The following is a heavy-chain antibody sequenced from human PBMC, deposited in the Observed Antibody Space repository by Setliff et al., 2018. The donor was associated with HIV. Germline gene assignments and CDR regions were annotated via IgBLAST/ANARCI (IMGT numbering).Heavy chain of an antibody. J-gene: IGHJ6*03. CDR1: GYSINSSYY. CDR2: IYYSGST. Sequence: SETLSLTCAVSGYSINSSYYWGWIRQPPGKGLEWIGSIYYSGSTYYNSSLKSRVTISVDTSKNQFSLKLSSVTAADTAVYYCARQRSYYYYYMDVWGKGTTVTVSS. V-gene: IGHV4-38-2*01. CDR3: ARQRSYYYYYMDV.